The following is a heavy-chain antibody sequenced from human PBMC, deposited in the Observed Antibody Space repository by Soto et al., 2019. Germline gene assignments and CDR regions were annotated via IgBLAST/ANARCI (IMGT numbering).Heavy chain of an antibody. CDR2: ISGSGDNT. J-gene: IGHJ5*02. D-gene: IGHD6-19*01. CDR3: EKDRAAVAPRVRFDP. V-gene: IGHV3-23*01. CDR1: GFTFSGFTFSSYA. Sequence: GGSLRLSCAASGFTFSGFTFSSYAMSWVRQAPGKGLEWVSSISGSGDNTYYADSVKGRFTISRDDSKNTLSLQMNSLRADDTAVYYCEKDRAAVAPRVRFDPWGQGTLVTVS.